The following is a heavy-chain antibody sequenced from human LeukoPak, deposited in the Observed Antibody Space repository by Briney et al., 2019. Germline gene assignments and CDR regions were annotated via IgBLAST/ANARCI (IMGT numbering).Heavy chain of an antibody. CDR2: INPNSGGT. J-gene: IGHJ4*02. Sequence: ASVKVSCTASGYTFTGYYMHWVRQAPGQGLEWLGWINPNSGGTNYAQKFQGRVTMTRDTSISTAYMELSRLRSDDTAVYYCATSLGSPGIAAAGDFDYWGQGTLVTVSS. V-gene: IGHV1-2*02. CDR1: GYTFTGYY. CDR3: ATSLGSPGIAAAGDFDY. D-gene: IGHD6-13*01.